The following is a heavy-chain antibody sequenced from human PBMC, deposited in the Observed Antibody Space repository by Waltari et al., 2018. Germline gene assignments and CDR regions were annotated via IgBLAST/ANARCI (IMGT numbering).Heavy chain of an antibody. V-gene: IGHV1-3*03. CDR2: INAGNGNT. CDR3: ARGVDYDSSGYPDY. J-gene: IGHJ4*02. CDR1: GYTFTSYA. D-gene: IGHD3-22*01. Sequence: QVQLVQSGAEVKKPGASVKVSCKASGYTFTSYAMHWVRQAPGQRLEWMGWINAGNGNTKYSQEFQGRVTITRDTSASTAYMELSSLRSEDMAVYYCARGVDYDSSGYPDYWGQGTLVTVSS.